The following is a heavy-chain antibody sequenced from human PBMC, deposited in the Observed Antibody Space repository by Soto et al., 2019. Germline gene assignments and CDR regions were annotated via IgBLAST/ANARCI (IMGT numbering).Heavy chain of an antibody. Sequence: GSLRLSCAASGFTFSSYGMHWVRQAPGKGLEWVAVISYDGSNKYYADSVKGRFTISRDNSKNTLYLQMNSLRAEDTAVYYCAKDLRGSSSPLGYYYGMDVWGQGTTVTVSS. CDR2: ISYDGSNK. V-gene: IGHV3-30*18. CDR3: AKDLRGSSSPLGYYYGMDV. CDR1: GFTFSSYG. D-gene: IGHD6-6*01. J-gene: IGHJ6*02.